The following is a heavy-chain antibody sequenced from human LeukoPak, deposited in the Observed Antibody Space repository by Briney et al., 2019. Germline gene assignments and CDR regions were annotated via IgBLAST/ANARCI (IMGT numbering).Heavy chain of an antibody. CDR3: ARGKGSHGYGDYIWYFDL. D-gene: IGHD4-17*01. V-gene: IGHV4-30-2*01. CDR1: GGSISSGGYS. J-gene: IGHJ2*01. CDR2: IYHSGST. Sequence: PSETLSLTCAVSGGSISSGGYSWSWIRQPPGKGLEWIGYIYHSGSTYYNPSLKSRVTISVDRSKNQFSLKLSSVTAADTAVYYCARGKGSHGYGDYIWYFDLWGRGTLVTVSS.